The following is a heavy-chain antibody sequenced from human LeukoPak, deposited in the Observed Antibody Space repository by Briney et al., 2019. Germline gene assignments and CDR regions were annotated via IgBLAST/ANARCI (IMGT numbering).Heavy chain of an antibody. CDR2: IIPIFGTA. J-gene: IGHJ4*02. Sequence: SVKVSCKASGGTFSSYAISWVRQAPGQGLEWMGGIIPIFGTANYAQKFQGRVTITADESTSRAYMELSSLRSEDTAVYYCARRYCSSTSCYKSLEDYWGQGTLVTVSS. V-gene: IGHV1-69*01. CDR1: GGTFSSYA. D-gene: IGHD2-2*02. CDR3: ARRYCSSTSCYKSLEDY.